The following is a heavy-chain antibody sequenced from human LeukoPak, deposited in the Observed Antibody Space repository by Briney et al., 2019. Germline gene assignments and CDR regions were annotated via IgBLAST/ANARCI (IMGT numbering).Heavy chain of an antibody. J-gene: IGHJ4*02. Sequence: SETLSLTCTVSGGSMSSYYWSWIRQPPGKGLEWIGYIYYSGSTNYNPSLKSRVTISVDKSKNQFSLKLSSVTAADTAVYYCARDLWGSGSYYFDYWGQGTLVTVSS. CDR2: IYYSGST. CDR3: ARDLWGSGSYYFDY. V-gene: IGHV4-59*12. CDR1: GGSMSSYY. D-gene: IGHD3-10*01.